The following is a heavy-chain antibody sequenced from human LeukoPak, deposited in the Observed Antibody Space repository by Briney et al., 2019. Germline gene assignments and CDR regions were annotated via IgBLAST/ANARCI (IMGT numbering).Heavy chain of an antibody. CDR1: GFTFSSYA. Sequence: GGSLRLSCAASGFTFSSYAMSWVRQAPGKGLEWVSGISGSGDSTYYAASVKGRFTISRDNSKNTLYLQMNSLRAEDTAVYYCAGQSSGSLSWFDPWGQGTLVTVSS. V-gene: IGHV3-23*01. D-gene: IGHD3-22*01. CDR2: ISGSGDST. J-gene: IGHJ5*02. CDR3: AGQSSGSLSWFDP.